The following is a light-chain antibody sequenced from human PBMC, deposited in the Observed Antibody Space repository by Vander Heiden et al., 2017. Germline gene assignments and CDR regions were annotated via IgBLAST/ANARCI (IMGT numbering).Light chain of an antibody. CDR2: EGS. CDR3: SSYAGSSTLV. Sequence: QSALSPPAPVSGASGPLSTNSGTGTSSDVGSYNHVSWYQQHPGKAPKLMIYEGSKRPSGVSNRFSGSKSGNTASLTISGLQAEDEADYYCSSYAGSSTLVFGGGTKLTVL. CDR1: SSDVGSYNH. V-gene: IGLV2-23*01. J-gene: IGLJ2*01.